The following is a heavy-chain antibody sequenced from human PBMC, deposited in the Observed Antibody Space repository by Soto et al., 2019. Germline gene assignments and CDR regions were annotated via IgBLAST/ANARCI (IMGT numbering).Heavy chain of an antibody. J-gene: IGHJ4*01. CDR1: GYSIRSGYY. CDR2: VYHNGIM. V-gene: IGHV4-38-2*02. Sequence: SETLSITSIVSGYSIRSGYYWGWVRQAPGKGLEWRGSVYHNGIMFHNPSFQSRVTISVDTSKNQFSLNLRSVTAADAAVYYCAALWFGELALNYWGHGILVTVSS. D-gene: IGHD3-10*01. CDR3: AALWFGELALNY.